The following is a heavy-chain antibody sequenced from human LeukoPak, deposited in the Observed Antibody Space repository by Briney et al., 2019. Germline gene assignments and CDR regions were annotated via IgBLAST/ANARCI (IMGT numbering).Heavy chain of an antibody. Sequence: SETLSLSCTLSGGSISSGSYYWSWIRQPAGTGLEWIGRIYTSGSTNYNPSLKSRVTISVDTSKNQFSLKLSSVTAADTAVYYCARGDGYKDFDYWGQGTLVTVSS. V-gene: IGHV4-61*02. D-gene: IGHD5-24*01. J-gene: IGHJ4*02. CDR2: IYTSGST. CDR1: GGSISSGSYY. CDR3: ARGDGYKDFDY.